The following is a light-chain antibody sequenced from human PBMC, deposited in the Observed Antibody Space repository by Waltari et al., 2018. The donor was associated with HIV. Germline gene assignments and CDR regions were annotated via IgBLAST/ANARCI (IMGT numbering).Light chain of an antibody. V-gene: IGLV2-14*01. CDR3: SSYTSSSTVV. Sequence: QSALTQPASVSGSPGQSITISCTGTNSDVGGYNYVSWYQQYPGKAPKLMIYDVSNRPSWVSNRFSASKSGNTASLTISGLQAEDEADYYCSSYTSSSTVVFGGGTKLTVL. CDR1: NSDVGGYNY. CDR2: DVS. J-gene: IGLJ2*01.